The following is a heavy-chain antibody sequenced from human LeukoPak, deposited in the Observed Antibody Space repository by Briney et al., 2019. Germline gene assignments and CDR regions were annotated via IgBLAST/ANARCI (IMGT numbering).Heavy chain of an antibody. CDR2: MNPNSGNT. J-gene: IGHJ6*03. V-gene: IGHV1-8*01. D-gene: IGHD6-13*01. CDR1: GYTFTSYD. Sequence: GASVTVSCKASGYTFTSYDINWVRQATGQGLEWMGWMNPNSGNTGYAQKFQGRVTMTRNTSISTAYMELSSLRSEDTAVYYCARRRSSSSYYYYYMDAWGKGTTVTVSS. CDR3: ARRRSSSSYYYYYMDA.